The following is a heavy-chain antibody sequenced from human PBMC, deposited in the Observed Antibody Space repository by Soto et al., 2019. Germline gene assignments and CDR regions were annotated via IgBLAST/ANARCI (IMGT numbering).Heavy chain of an antibody. V-gene: IGHV3-9*01. Sequence: EVQLVESGGGLVQPGRSLRLSCAASGFTFDDYAMHWVRQAPGKGLEWVSGISWNRGSIAYADSVKGRFTISRDNAKNSLLLQMNNLGAEDTALYLGTKGGYSSSWPSVFDIWGQGTMVTISS. J-gene: IGHJ3*02. D-gene: IGHD6-13*01. CDR3: TKGGYSSSWPSVFDI. CDR1: GFTFDDYA. CDR2: ISWNRGSI.